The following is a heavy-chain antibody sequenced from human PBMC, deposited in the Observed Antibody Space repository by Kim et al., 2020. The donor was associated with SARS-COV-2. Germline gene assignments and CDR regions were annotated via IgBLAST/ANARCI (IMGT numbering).Heavy chain of an antibody. Sequence: GGSLRLSCAASGFTFSSYEMNWVRQAPGKGLEWVSYISSSGSTIYYADSVKGRFTISRDNAKNSLYLQMNSLRAEDTAVYYCARVGFVEQWLVRRADYWGQGTLVTVSS. CDR2: ISSSGSTI. CDR1: GFTFSSYE. CDR3: ARVGFVEQWLVRRADY. D-gene: IGHD6-19*01. V-gene: IGHV3-48*03. J-gene: IGHJ4*02.